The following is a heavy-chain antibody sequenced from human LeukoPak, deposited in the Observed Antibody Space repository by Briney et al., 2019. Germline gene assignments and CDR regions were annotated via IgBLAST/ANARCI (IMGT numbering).Heavy chain of an antibody. CDR1: GDSVSSNSAS. CDR2: TYYRSKWRN. V-gene: IGHV6-1*01. J-gene: IGHJ4*02. D-gene: IGHD3-22*01. CDR3: ARGTGDSCKD. Sequence: SQTLSLTCAISGDSVSSNSASWNWIRQSPSRGLEWLGRTYYRSKWRNDYAVSVKSRITISLDTSKNQFSLPLNSVTPEDTAVYYCARGTGDSCKDWGLGTLVTVSS.